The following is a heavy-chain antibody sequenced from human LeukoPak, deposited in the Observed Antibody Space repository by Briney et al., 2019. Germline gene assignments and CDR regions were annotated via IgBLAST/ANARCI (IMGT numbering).Heavy chain of an antibody. Sequence: GGSLRLSCSASGFIFSSYAMHWVRQAPGKRLEYVSAITNDVGSTFYADSVKGRFTISRDNSKNTLYLQMDSLRAEDTAVYYCARDGRRGPTHVPLDYWGQGTLVTVSS. CDR2: ITNDVGST. CDR3: ARDGRRGPTHVPLDY. D-gene: IGHD1-1*01. V-gene: IGHV3-64*04. CDR1: GFIFSSYA. J-gene: IGHJ4*02.